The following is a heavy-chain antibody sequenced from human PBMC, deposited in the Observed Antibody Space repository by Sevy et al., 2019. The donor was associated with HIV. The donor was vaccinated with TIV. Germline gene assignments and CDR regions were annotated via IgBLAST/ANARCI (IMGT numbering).Heavy chain of an antibody. CDR3: ARGNSGSFDY. CDR2: IKQDESEK. J-gene: IGHJ4*02. V-gene: IGHV3-7*04. Sequence: GGSLRLSCAASGFSFSNYWMHWVRQAPGKGLEWVANIKQDESEKYYVASVKGRFTISRDNAKNSLYLRMNSLRPEDTAVYYCARGNSGSFDYWGQGTLVTVSS. D-gene: IGHD3-22*01. CDR1: GFSFSNYW.